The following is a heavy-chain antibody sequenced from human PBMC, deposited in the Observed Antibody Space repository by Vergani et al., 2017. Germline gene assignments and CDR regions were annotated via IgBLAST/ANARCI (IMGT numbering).Heavy chain of an antibody. V-gene: IGHV3-23*01. CDR2: IKITGDST. D-gene: IGHD5-24*01. CDR1: GFTFSSHA. J-gene: IGHJ4*02. Sequence: EVQLLQSEGAVVQPGGPLRLSCVASGFTFSSHAMSWVRQGHGRGLEWVSSIKITGDSTHYADSVKGRFTISRDNSKNTLYLQMNSLRVEDTAVYYCGGGSDNYNWGKGTLVTVSS. CDR3: GGGSDNYN.